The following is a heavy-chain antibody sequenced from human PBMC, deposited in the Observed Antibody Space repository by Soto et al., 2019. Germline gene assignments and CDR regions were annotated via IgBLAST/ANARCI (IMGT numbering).Heavy chain of an antibody. CDR2: IIPIFGTA. D-gene: IGHD6-19*01. J-gene: IGHJ6*02. CDR1: GGTFSSYA. Sequence: QVQLVQSGAEVKKPGSSVKVSCKASGGTFSSYAISWVRQAPGQGLEWMGGIIPIFGTANYAQKFQGRVTITADKSTSTAYMELSSLRSEDTAVYYCARSTGPNSGGYVYYYYGMDVWGQGTTVTVSS. CDR3: ARSTGPNSGGYVYYYYGMDV. V-gene: IGHV1-69*06.